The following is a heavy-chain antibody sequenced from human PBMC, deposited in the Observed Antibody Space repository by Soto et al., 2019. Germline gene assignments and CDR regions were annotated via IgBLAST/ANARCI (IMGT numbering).Heavy chain of an antibody. D-gene: IGHD3-3*01. CDR2: IIPIFGTA. CDR3: ARWRGRTIFAALDV. CDR1: GCTFSSYA. J-gene: IGHJ6*02. Sequence: SVKVSCKASGCTFSSYAISWVRQAPGQGLEWMGGIIPIFGTANYAQKFQGRVTITADESTSTAYMELSSLRSEDTAVYYCARWRGRTIFAALDVWGQGTTVTVSS. V-gene: IGHV1-69*13.